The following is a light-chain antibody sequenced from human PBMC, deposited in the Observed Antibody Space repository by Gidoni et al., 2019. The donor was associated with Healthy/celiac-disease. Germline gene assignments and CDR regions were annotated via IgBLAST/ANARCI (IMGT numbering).Light chain of an antibody. CDR1: QSVSSSY. CDR3: QQYGSSPRT. V-gene: IGKV3-20*01. Sequence: IVLTQSPGALSLSPGERATLPCRASQSVSSSYLAWYQQKPGQAPRLLIYGASSRATGIPDRFSGSGSGTDFTLTISRLEPEDFAVYYCQQYGSSPRTFXGXTKVEIK. CDR2: GAS. J-gene: IGKJ4*02.